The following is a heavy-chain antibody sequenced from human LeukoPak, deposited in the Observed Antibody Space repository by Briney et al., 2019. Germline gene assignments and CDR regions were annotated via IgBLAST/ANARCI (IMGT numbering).Heavy chain of an antibody. CDR2: ISYDGSNK. J-gene: IGHJ6*02. D-gene: IGHD2-2*01. V-gene: IGHV3-30-3*01. CDR1: GFTFSSYA. Sequence: GGSLRLSCAASGFTFSSYAMHWVRQAPGKGLEWVAVISYDGSNKYYADSVKGRFTISRDNSKNTLYLQMNSLRAEDTAVYYCARVLVVPAAPDYYYGMDVWGQGTKVHVPS. CDR3: ARVLVVPAAPDYYYGMDV.